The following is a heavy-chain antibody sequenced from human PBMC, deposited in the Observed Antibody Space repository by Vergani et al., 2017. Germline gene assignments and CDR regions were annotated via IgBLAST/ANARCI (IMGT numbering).Heavy chain of an antibody. CDR3: ARRGLPFDY. CDR2: IGKVEDVT. D-gene: IGHD5-18*01. J-gene: IGHJ4*02. V-gene: IGHV3-69-1*01. Sequence: EVQLLESGGGLVQPGGSLRLSCRASGFSFSDYYMTWIRQAPGKGLEWVSFIGKVEDVTHYGDSVKGRFTISRDNAKNSLYLQLNSLRAEDTAVYYCARRGLPFDYWGQGTLVTVSS. CDR1: GFSFSDYY.